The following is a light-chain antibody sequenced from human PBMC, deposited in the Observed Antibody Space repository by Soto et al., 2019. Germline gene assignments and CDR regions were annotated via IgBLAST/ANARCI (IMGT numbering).Light chain of an antibody. V-gene: IGLV1-40*01. CDR2: GNN. CDR1: SSNIGAGYD. J-gene: IGLJ3*02. CDR3: QSYDRRLSGSGWV. Sequence: QSVLTQPPSVSGAPRQRVTISCTGSSSNIGAGYDVHWYQQFPGTAPKVLIYGNNNRPSGVPDRFSGSKSGTSASLAITGLQAEDEANSSCQSYDRRLSGSGWVFGGGTKVTVL.